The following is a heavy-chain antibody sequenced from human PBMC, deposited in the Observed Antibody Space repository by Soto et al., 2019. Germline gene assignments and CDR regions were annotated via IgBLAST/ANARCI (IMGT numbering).Heavy chain of an antibody. D-gene: IGHD3-22*01. CDR3: AKVHYYDSSGYYPFDP. V-gene: IGHV3-23*01. Sequence: VGSLRLSFAASGFTFSSYAMSWVRQAPGKGLEWVSAISGSGGITYYAESVKVRFTISRDNSKNTLYLQMNSLRAEDTAVYYCAKVHYYDSSGYYPFDPWGQGTLGTVSS. CDR1: GFTFSSYA. J-gene: IGHJ5*02. CDR2: ISGSGGIT.